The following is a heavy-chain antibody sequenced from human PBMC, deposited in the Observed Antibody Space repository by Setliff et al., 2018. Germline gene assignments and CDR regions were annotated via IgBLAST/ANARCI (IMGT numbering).Heavy chain of an antibody. CDR2: INTNTGNP. CDR3: ARGIYYFDIMGDP. D-gene: IGHD3-22*01. J-gene: IGHJ5*02. CDR1: GYTFTTYA. V-gene: IGHV7-4-1*02. Sequence: GASVKVSCKASGYTFTTYAISWMRQAPGQGLEWMGWINTNTGNPSYAQGFTGRFVFSLDTSVSTAYLQISSLKAEDTALYYCARGIYYFDIMGDPWGQGTLVTVSS.